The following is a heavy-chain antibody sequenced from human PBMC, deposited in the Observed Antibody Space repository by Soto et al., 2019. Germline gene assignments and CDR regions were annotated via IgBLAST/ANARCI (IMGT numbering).Heavy chain of an antibody. CDR3: AKVRLSYDGTGSYSFDC. CDR2: ISGSAGRT. Sequence: VGSLRLSCAASGFTFSTYAMSWVRQSPGKGLEWVSLISGSAGRTYYGDSVKGRFTISRDNSRNTVYLQMNSLRAEDTALYYCAKVRLSYDGTGSYSFDCWGQGILCTVSS. CDR1: GFTFSTYA. V-gene: IGHV3-23*01. D-gene: IGHD3-22*01. J-gene: IGHJ4*02.